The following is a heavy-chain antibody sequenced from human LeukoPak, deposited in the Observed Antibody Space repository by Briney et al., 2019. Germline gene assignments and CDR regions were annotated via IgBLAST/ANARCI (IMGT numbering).Heavy chain of an antibody. Sequence: GGSLRLSCAATGFTFSSYEMNWVRQAPGKGLEWVSYISSSGSTIYYADSVKGRFTISRDNAKNSLYLQMNSLRAEDTALYYCARDDILTGYPTPFDYWGQGTLVTVSS. CDR2: ISSSGSTI. J-gene: IGHJ4*02. D-gene: IGHD3-9*01. CDR3: ARDDILTGYPTPFDY. CDR1: GFTFSSYE. V-gene: IGHV3-48*03.